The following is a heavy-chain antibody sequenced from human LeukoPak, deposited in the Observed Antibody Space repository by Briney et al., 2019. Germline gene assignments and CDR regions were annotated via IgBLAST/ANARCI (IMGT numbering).Heavy chain of an antibody. J-gene: IGHJ6*04. Sequence: QPGGSLDLSCAVSGLPFSSFAMSWVRQAPGKGLEWVSAITGSAGATWYADAVKGRFTISRDNSKNTMYLQMNSLGAEDTALYYCAKMKGATEYYYYAMDVWGKGTMVSVSS. V-gene: IGHV3-23*01. CDR3: AKMKGATEYYYYAMDV. CDR2: ITGSAGAT. D-gene: IGHD5-24*01. CDR1: GLPFSSFA.